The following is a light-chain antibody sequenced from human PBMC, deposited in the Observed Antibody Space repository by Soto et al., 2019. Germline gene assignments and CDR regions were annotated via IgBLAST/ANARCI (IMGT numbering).Light chain of an antibody. CDR3: QQYGSSPLT. CDR1: QSVSSSY. CDR2: GAS. V-gene: IGKV3-20*01. Sequence: EKVLTQAPGTLPLSPGESATLSCRASQSVSSSYLAWYQQKPGQAPRLLIYGASSRATGIPDRFSGSGSGTDFTLTISRLGPEDFAVYYCQQYGSSPLTFGGGTKVEIK. J-gene: IGKJ4*01.